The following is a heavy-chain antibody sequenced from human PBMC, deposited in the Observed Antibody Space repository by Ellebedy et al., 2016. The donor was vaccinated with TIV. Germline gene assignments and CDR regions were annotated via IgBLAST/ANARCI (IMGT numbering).Heavy chain of an antibody. V-gene: IGHV3-23*01. Sequence: GESLKISCAASGFTFSSYAMSWVRQAPGKGLEWVSAISGSGGSTYYAASVKGRCTISRANSKNTLYLQMNSLRAEDTAVYYCAKRTGNFWYWGQGTLVTVSS. CDR2: ISGSGGST. D-gene: IGHD1-7*01. CDR3: AKRTGNFWY. J-gene: IGHJ4*02. CDR1: GFTFSSYA.